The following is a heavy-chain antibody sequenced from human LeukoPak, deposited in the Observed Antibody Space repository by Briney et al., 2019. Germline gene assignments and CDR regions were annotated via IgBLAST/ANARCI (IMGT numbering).Heavy chain of an antibody. CDR1: GYTYTSYY. CDR3: ARGRGVHDSHTYDYFDY. CDR2: INPAGGST. J-gene: IGHJ4*02. Sequence: GASVKVSCKASGYTYTSYYIHGVRQAPGQGLEWMVIINPAGGSTTYAQKFQGSRLTLTWDTSTSTVYMELSSLRSEDTAVYYCARGRGVHDSHTYDYFDYWGQGSLVTVSS. V-gene: IGHV1-46*01. D-gene: IGHD3-22*01.